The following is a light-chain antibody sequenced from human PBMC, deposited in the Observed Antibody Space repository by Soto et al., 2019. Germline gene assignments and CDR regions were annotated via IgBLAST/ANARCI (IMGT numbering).Light chain of an antibody. CDR3: QQYHNLWT. V-gene: IGKV3-15*01. CDR1: HYTYSN. Sequence: EIVMTQSPATLSVSPGGRATLSCTASHYTYSNVAWFRQRPGQAPRLLIYRASTRATGTPARFTGSGSGTEFNLTITSLQSEDFALYYCQQYHNLWTFGQGTKVDIK. CDR2: RAS. J-gene: IGKJ1*01.